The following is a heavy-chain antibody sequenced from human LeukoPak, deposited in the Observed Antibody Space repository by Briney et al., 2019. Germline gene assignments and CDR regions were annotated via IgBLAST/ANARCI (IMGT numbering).Heavy chain of an antibody. CDR2: MNPNRGDT. CDR1: GYSFTSYD. CDR3: ARGLWGDFWSGDYYYYYMDV. J-gene: IGHJ6*03. V-gene: IGHV1-8*03. D-gene: IGHD3-3*01. Sequence: ASVKVSCKASGYSFTSYDINWVRQATGQGLEWMGWMNPNRGDTGYAQKFQGRVTITRNTSISTAYMELSSLRSEDTAVYYCARGLWGDFWSGDYYYYYMDVWGEGTTVTVSS.